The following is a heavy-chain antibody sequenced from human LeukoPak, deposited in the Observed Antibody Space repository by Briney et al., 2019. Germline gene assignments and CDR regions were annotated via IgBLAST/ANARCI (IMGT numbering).Heavy chain of an antibody. V-gene: IGHV1-18*01. CDR2: ISAYNGNS. CDR3: ARLLGYCSGGSCPNWFDP. CDR1: GYTFTSYG. D-gene: IGHD2-15*01. Sequence: GASVKVSCKASGYTFTSYGISWVRQAPGQGPEWMGWISAYNGNSNYAQKLQGRVTMTTDTSTSTAYMELRSLRSDDTAVYYCARLLGYCSGGSCPNWFDPWGQGTLVTVSS. J-gene: IGHJ5*02.